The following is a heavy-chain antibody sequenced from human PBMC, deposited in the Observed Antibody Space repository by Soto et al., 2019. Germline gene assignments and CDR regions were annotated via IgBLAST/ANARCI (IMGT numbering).Heavy chain of an antibody. CDR1: GGSISSSSYY. D-gene: IGHD6-19*01. CDR2: IYYSGST. V-gene: IGHV4-39*01. J-gene: IGHJ6*02. CDR3: ATVAGNYYYGMAV. Sequence: KPSETLSLTCTVSGGSISSSSYYWGWIRQPPGKGLEWIGSIYYSGSTYYNPSLKSRVTISVDTSKNQFSLKLSSVTAADTAVYYCATVAGNYYYGMAVWGQGTTVTVS.